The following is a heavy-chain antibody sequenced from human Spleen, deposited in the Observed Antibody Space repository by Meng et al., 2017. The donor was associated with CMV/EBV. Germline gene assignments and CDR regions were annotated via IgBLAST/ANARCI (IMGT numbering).Heavy chain of an antibody. V-gene: IGHV4-61*01. CDR3: ARENIVVVPAAILGDAFDI. D-gene: IGHD2-2*02. Sequence: SETLSLTCTVSGGSVSNGSYYWSWIRQPPGKGLEWIGYIYYSGSTNYNPSLKSRVTISVDTSKNQFSLKLSSVTAADTAVYYCARENIVVVPAAILGDAFDIWGQGTMVTVSS. J-gene: IGHJ3*02. CDR1: GGSVSNGSYY. CDR2: IYYSGST.